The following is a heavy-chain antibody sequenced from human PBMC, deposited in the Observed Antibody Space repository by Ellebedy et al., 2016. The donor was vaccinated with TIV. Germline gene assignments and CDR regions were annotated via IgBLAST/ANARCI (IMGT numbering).Heavy chain of an antibody. D-gene: IGHD2-2*01. CDR3: ARRSDIVVVPAAGMGDAFDI. CDR1: GGSFSGYY. J-gene: IGHJ3*02. Sequence: SETLSLXCAVYGGSFSGYYWSWIRKPPGKGLEWIGEINHSGSTNYNPSLKSRVTISVDTSKNQFSLKLSSVTAADTAVYYCARRSDIVVVPAAGMGDAFDIWGQGTMVTVSS. V-gene: IGHV4-34*01. CDR2: INHSGST.